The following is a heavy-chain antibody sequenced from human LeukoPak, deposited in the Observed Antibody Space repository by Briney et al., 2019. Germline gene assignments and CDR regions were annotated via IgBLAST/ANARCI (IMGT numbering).Heavy chain of an antibody. CDR1: GFSLSSYS. CDR2: ISGTSRYI. D-gene: IGHD6-19*01. Sequence: PGESLRLSCEASGFSLSSYSMQWVRQAPGKGLEWVSSISGTSRYIHYSDSVKGRFTISRDNAKNSLYLQMNSLRAEDTAVYYCAREGLGKLYYYYYYMDVWGKGTTVTVSS. J-gene: IGHJ6*03. V-gene: IGHV3-21*01. CDR3: AREGLGKLYYYYYYMDV.